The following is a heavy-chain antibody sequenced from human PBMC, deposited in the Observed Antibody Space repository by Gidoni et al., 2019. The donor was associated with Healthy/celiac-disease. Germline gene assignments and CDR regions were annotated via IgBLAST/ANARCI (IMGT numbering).Heavy chain of an antibody. CDR2: IYPSGST. J-gene: IGHJ4*02. V-gene: IGHV4-4*07. CDR3: ARATAMGHFDY. Sequence: GGSISSYYWSWIRQPAGKGLEWIGRIYPSGSTNYNPSLKSRVTMSVDTSKNQFSLKLSSVTAADTAVYYCARATAMGHFDYWGQGTLVTVSS. CDR1: GGSISSYY. D-gene: IGHD5-18*01.